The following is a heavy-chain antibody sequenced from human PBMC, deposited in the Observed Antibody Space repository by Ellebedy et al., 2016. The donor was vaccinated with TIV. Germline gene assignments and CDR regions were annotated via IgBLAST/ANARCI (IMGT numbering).Heavy chain of an antibody. CDR3: ARGQGWIDY. D-gene: IGHD6-19*01. CDR1: GFTFSGYW. V-gene: IGHV3-7*04. CDR2: LHEDGSEK. J-gene: IGHJ4*02. Sequence: GGSLRLSXAASGFTFSGYWMSWFRQAPGKGLEWVANLHEDGSEKYYVDSVKGRFIISRDNTKKSLSLQMNSLRAEDTAVYYCARGQGWIDYWGQGTLVTVSS.